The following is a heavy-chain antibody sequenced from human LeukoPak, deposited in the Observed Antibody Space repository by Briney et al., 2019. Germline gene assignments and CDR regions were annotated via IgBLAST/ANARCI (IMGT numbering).Heavy chain of an antibody. CDR3: TTPHYGDPFDY. J-gene: IGHJ4*02. D-gene: IGHD4-17*01. V-gene: IGHV3-15*01. CDR2: IKSKTDGGTT. CDR1: GFTFSNAW. Sequence: PGGSLRLSCAASGFTFSNAWMSWVRQAPGKGLEWVGRIKSKTDGGTTDYAAPVKGRFTISRDDSKNTLYLQMNSLKTEDTAVYCCTTPHYGDPFDYWGQGTLVTVSS.